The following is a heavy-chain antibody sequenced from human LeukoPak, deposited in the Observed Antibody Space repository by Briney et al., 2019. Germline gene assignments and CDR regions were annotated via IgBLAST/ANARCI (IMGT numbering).Heavy chain of an antibody. CDR2: ITGSGGKT. D-gene: IGHD3-22*01. V-gene: IGHV3-23*01. Sequence: GGSLRLSCAASGFTFSSYAMSWVRQAPGKGLEWVSVITGSGGKTYYADSVKGRFTISRDNSKNTLFLQMNSLRAEDTAVYYCAKRDYYESSGYSPLFDYWGQGTLVTVSS. J-gene: IGHJ4*02. CDR1: GFTFSSYA. CDR3: AKRDYYESSGYSPLFDY.